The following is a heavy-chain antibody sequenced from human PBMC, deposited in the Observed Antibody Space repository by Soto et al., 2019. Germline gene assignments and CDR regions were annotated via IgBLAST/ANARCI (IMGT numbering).Heavy chain of an antibody. J-gene: IGHJ4*02. CDR2: IYYTGGA. CDR1: GGSISSGGDY. CDR3: ARGLTMLRGVMDS. Sequence: SETLSLTCTVSGGSISSGGDYWSLIRQRPGKGLEWIGYIYYTGGAYYNRSLKSRLTLSVDTAKSQFSLQLTSVTAADTAVYFCARGLTMLRGVMDSWGQGTLVTVSS. V-gene: IGHV4-31*03. D-gene: IGHD3-10*01.